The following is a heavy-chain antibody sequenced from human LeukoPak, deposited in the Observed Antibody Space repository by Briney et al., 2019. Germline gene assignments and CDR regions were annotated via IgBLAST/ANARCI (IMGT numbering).Heavy chain of an antibody. V-gene: IGHV3-30*02. D-gene: IGHD2-2*01. J-gene: IGHJ4*02. CDR1: GFTFDDYG. Sequence: GGSLRLSCAASGFTFDDYGMSWVRQAPGKGLEWVAFIRYDGSNKYYADSVKGRFTISRDNSKNTLYLQMNSLRAEDTAVYYCAKVVVVPAATTKTYYFDYRGQGTLVTVSS. CDR3: AKVVVVPAATTKTYYFDY. CDR2: IRYDGSNK.